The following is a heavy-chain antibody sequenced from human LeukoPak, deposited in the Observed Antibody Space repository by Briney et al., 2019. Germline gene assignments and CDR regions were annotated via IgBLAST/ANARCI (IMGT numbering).Heavy chain of an antibody. CDR3: ARTRTGKPDF. J-gene: IGHJ4*02. CDR2: VNPSSGST. V-gene: IGHV1-2*02. Sequence: ASVKVSCKASGYTFTVHYIHWVRQAPGQGLEWMGWVNPSSGSTNYAQKFQDRVTMTRDTSINTAYMELSSLRSDDTAVYYCARTRTGKPDFWGQGTLVTVSS. D-gene: IGHD1-14*01. CDR1: GYTFTVHY.